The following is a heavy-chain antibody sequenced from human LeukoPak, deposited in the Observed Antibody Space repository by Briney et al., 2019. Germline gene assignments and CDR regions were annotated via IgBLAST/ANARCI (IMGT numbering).Heavy chain of an antibody. Sequence: GGSLRLSCEASGFTFSTYWMSWIPQAPGKGLEWVANIKQDGSEKYYVDSVKGRFTISRDNAKNSLYLQMNSLRAEDTAMYYCARDSAGNDYWGQGTLVTVSS. CDR1: GFTFSTYW. CDR3: ARDSAGNDY. J-gene: IGHJ4*02. CDR2: IKQDGSEK. D-gene: IGHD6-13*01. V-gene: IGHV3-7*01.